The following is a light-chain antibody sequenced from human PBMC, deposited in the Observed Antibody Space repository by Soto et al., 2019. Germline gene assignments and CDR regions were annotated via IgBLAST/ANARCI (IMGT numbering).Light chain of an antibody. CDR3: SSYTRFKTLL. CDR2: DVT. Sequence: QSALTQPASVSESPGQSITISCTGSSSDVGGYKYVSWYQQHPGKAPKLLIYDVTNRPSGVSNRFAGSKSGYTASLTISGLQSEDEADYYCSSYTRFKTLLFGTGTKVTVL. J-gene: IGLJ1*01. V-gene: IGLV2-14*01. CDR1: SSDVGGYKY.